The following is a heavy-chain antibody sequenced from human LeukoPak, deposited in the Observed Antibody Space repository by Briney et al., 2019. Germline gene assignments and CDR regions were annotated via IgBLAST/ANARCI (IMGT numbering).Heavy chain of an antibody. Sequence: PSQTLSLTCTVSGGSISSGSYYWSWLRQPPGKGLEWIGYIYYSGSTNYNPSLKSRVTISVDTSKNQFSLKLSSVTAADTAVYYCARLSYSSDLDYWGQGTLVTVSS. D-gene: IGHD6-19*01. CDR1: GGSISSGSYY. J-gene: IGHJ4*02. CDR3: ARLSYSSDLDY. CDR2: IYYSGST. V-gene: IGHV4-61*01.